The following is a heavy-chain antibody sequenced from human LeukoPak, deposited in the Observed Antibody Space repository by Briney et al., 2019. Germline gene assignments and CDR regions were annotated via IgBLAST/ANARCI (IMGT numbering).Heavy chain of an antibody. Sequence: ASVKVSCKASGYTCTAYYIHWVRQAPGQGLEWMGRINPNSGGTSYAQKFQGRVTMTRDTSISTAYMELSRLRSDNTVVSYCAIAGGGSDAFDIWGQGTMVTVSS. CDR2: INPNSGGT. CDR3: AIAGGGSDAFDI. D-gene: IGHD2-15*01. J-gene: IGHJ3*02. V-gene: IGHV1-2*05. CDR1: GYTCTAYY.